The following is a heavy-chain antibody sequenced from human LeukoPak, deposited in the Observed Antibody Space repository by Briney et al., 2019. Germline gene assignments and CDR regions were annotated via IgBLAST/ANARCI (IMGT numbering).Heavy chain of an antibody. V-gene: IGHV1-46*01. CDR1: GYTFTSYY. Sequence: GASVKVSCKASGYTFTSYYMHWVRQAPGQGLEWMGIINPSGGSTSYAQKFQGRVTMTRDTSTSTVYMELSSLRSEDTAVYYSARDLIPSIAAAGTLFYWGQGTLVTVSS. CDR3: ARDLIPSIAAAGTLFY. J-gene: IGHJ4*02. D-gene: IGHD6-13*01. CDR2: INPSGGST.